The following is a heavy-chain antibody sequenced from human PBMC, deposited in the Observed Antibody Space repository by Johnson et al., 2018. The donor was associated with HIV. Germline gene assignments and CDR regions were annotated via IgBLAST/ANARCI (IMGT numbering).Heavy chain of an antibody. CDR1: RFTFSSYA. D-gene: IGHD6-13*01. CDR2: ISSNGGST. V-gene: IGHV3-64*01. J-gene: IGHJ3*02. CDR3: ARVGAIAAGGAFDI. Sequence: VQLVESGGGLVQPGGSLRLSCAASRFTFSSYAMHWVRQAPGRGLEYVSAISSNGGSTYYANSVKGRFTISRDNSKNTLYLQMNSLRAEDTALYYCARVGAIAAGGAFDIWGQGTMVTVS.